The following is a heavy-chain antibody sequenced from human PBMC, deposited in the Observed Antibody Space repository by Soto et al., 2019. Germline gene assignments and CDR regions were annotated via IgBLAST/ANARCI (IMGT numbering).Heavy chain of an antibody. CDR1: GGSISSYY. D-gene: IGHD3-10*01. CDR3: ARLWFGEPVDY. J-gene: IGHJ4*02. Sequence: QVQLQESGPGLVKPSETLSLTCTVSGGSISSYYWSWIRQPPGKGLEWIGYISYSGSTNYNPSLKSRVTISVDTSKNQFSLKLSSVTAADTAVYYCARLWFGEPVDYWGQGTLVTVSS. CDR2: ISYSGST. V-gene: IGHV4-59*08.